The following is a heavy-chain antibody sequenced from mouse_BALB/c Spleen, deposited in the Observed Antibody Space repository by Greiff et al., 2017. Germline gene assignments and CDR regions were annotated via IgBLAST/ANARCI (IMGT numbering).Heavy chain of an antibody. D-gene: IGHD2-1*01. CDR2: ISSGGGST. V-gene: IGHV5-12-1*01. CDR1: GFAFSSYD. Sequence: EVKLMESGGGLVKPGGSLKLSCAASGFAFSSYDMSWVRQTPEKRLEWVAYISSGGGSTYYPDTVKGRFTISRDNAKNTLYLQMSSLKSEDTAMYYCARHMGNFAWFAYWGQGTLVTVSA. CDR3: ARHMGNFAWFAY. J-gene: IGHJ3*01.